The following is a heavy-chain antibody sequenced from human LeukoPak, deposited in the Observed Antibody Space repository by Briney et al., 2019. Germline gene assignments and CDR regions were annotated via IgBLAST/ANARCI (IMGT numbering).Heavy chain of an antibody. D-gene: IGHD3-10*01. CDR2: FYNSGST. Sequence: NPSETLSLTCTVSGGSISSYYWSWIRQPPGKGRGWMGNFYNSGSTNNNPSLKVRVPKSENPSKTHFPLNLASVPPPDRAGNYSGSTNYNPSLKSRVTISVDTSKNQFSLKLSSVTAADTAVYYCARVGRGSSWYDSHYGMDVWGQGTTVTVSS. V-gene: IGHV4-59*13. CDR1: GGSISSYY. CDR3: GSTNYNPSLKSRVTISVDTSKNQFSLKLSSVTAADTAVYYCARVGRGSSWYDSHYGMDV. J-gene: IGHJ6*02.